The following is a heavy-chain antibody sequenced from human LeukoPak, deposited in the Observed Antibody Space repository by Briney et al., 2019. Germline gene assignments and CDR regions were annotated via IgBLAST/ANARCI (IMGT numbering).Heavy chain of an antibody. J-gene: IGHJ4*02. V-gene: IGHV3-74*01. CDR1: GFIFSDYW. D-gene: IGHD1-26*01. CDR2: INTDGGFT. Sequence: GGSLRLSCAASGFIFSDYWMHWVRHAPGKGLVWVSRINTDGGFTRYADSVQGRFIISRDTAKNTLFLQMNSLRAEDTAVYYCAREAKVGGALQYWGQGILVTVSS. CDR3: AREAKVGGALQY.